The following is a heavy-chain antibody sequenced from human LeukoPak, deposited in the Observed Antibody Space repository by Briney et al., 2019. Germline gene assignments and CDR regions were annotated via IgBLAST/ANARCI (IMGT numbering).Heavy chain of an antibody. J-gene: IGHJ4*02. CDR2: IYYSGST. D-gene: IGHD3-22*01. Sequence: ETSETLSLTCTVSGGSISSGGYYWSWIRQHPGKGLEWIGYIYYSGSTYYNPSLKSRVTILVDTSKNQFSLKLSSVTAADTAVYYCARGEHYYDSSGYYYWGQGTLVTVSS. V-gene: IGHV4-31*03. CDR3: ARGEHYYDSSGYYY. CDR1: GGSISSGGYY.